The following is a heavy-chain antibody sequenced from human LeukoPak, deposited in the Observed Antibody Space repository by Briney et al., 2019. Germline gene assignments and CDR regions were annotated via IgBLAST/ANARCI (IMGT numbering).Heavy chain of an antibody. V-gene: IGHV4-34*01. J-gene: IGHJ4*02. CDR2: INHGGST. D-gene: IGHD3-22*01. CDR1: GGSFSGYF. Sequence: KPSETLSLTCAVYGGSFSGYFWTWIRQPPGKGLEWIGEINHGGSTNYNPSLKSRVTISVDTSKNHFSLKLSSLTAADTAVYYCARGPPLTYDGSGYYFFDYWGQGTLVTVSS. CDR3: ARGPPLTYDGSGYYFFDY.